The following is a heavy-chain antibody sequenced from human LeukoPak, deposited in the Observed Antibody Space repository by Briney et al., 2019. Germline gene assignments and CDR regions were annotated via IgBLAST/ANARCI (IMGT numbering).Heavy chain of an antibody. Sequence: GGSLRLSCAASGFTFSSYWMSWVRQAPGKGLEWVANIKQDGSEKYYVDSVEGRFTISRDNAKNSLYLQMNSLRAEDTAVYYCPRDRIYYDSSGYSDYWGQGTLVTVSS. V-gene: IGHV3-7*01. J-gene: IGHJ4*02. CDR2: IKQDGSEK. CDR1: GFTFSSYW. D-gene: IGHD3-22*01. CDR3: PRDRIYYDSSGYSDY.